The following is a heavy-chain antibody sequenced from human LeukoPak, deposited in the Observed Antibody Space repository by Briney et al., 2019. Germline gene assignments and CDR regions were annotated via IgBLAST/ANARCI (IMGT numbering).Heavy chain of an antibody. CDR1: GYTFTSYG. Sequence: ASVKVSCKASGYTFTSYGFSWVRQPPGQGLEWMGWISAYNGNTNYAQKLQGRVTMTTDTSTSRAYMELRSLRSDDTAVYYCARGLRFLEWFYYYGMDVWGQGTTVTVSS. D-gene: IGHD3-3*01. J-gene: IGHJ6*01. CDR3: ARGLRFLEWFYYYGMDV. V-gene: IGHV1-18*01. CDR2: ISAYNGNT.